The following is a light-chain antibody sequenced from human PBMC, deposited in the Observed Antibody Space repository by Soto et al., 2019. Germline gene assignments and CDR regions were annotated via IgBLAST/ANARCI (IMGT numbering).Light chain of an antibody. CDR1: SSDVGYFNY. CDR2: EVS. V-gene: IGLV2-14*01. CDR3: SPYTTSSTHV. J-gene: IGLJ3*02. Sequence: QSALTQPASVSGSPGQSITISCTGTSSDVGYFNYVSWYQHRPGKAPKLIIYEVSNRPSGVSNRFSASKSGNTASLTISGLHAEDEADYYCSPYTTSSTHVFGGGTKLTVL.